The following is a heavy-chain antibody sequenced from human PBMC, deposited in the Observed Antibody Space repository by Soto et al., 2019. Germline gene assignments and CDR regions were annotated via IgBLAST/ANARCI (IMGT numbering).Heavy chain of an antibody. CDR2: IYYSGST. J-gene: IGHJ4*02. CDR3: ARHGYDSRIHYLYYFDN. D-gene: IGHD3-22*01. CDR1: GGSISSYY. Sequence: QVQLQESGPGLVKPSETLSLTCTVSGGSISSYYWSWIRQPQGKGLEWIGYIYYSGSTNYNPSLKSRVTLSVDTSKNQFSLKRSSVTAADTAVYYCARHGYDSRIHYLYYFDNWGQGTLVTVSS. V-gene: IGHV4-59*08.